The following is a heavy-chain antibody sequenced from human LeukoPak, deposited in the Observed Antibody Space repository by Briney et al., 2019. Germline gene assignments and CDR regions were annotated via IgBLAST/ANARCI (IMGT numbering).Heavy chain of an antibody. D-gene: IGHD6-19*01. Sequence: LETLSLTCAVSGGSISSRNWWSWVRQPPGKGLEWIGEIYHSGNTNYNNYNPSLKSRVTISVDKSKNQFSLKLSSVTAADTAVYYCARDWAGTGYSSGWYDFWGQGTLVTVSS. J-gene: IGHJ5*01. CDR1: GGSISSRNW. CDR2: IYHSGNTNYN. CDR3: ARDWAGTGYSSGWYDF. V-gene: IGHV4-4*02.